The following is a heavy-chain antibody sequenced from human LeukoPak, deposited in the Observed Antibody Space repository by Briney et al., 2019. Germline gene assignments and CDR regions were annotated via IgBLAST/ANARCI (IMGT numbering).Heavy chain of an antibody. CDR3: ARDGFATFRYYYDSSGYSSPFDY. V-gene: IGHV7-4-1*02. CDR2: INTNTGNP. D-gene: IGHD3-22*01. CDR1: GYTFTSYA. Sequence: GASVKVSCKASGYTFTSYAMNWVRQAPGQGLEWMGWINTNTGNPTYAQGFTGRFVFSLDTSVSTAYLQISSLKAEDTAVYYCARDGFATFRYYYDSSGYSSPFDYWGQGTLVTVSS. J-gene: IGHJ4*02.